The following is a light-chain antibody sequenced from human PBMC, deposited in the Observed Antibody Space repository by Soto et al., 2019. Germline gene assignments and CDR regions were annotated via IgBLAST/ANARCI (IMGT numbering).Light chain of an antibody. Sequence: IQLTQSPSSLSASVGDRVSITCRASQGIGSNLAWYLQEPGKAPKLLIYGASTLQSGVPARFSGSGSGTDFTVSVSSVQPGDFPTYYCQQFHSYPPTFGGGARVEIK. J-gene: IGKJ4*01. CDR1: QGIGSN. CDR3: QQFHSYPPT. CDR2: GAS. V-gene: IGKV1-9*01.